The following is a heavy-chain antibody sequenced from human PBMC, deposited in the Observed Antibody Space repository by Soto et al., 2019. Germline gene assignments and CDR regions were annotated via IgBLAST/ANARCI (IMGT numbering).Heavy chain of an antibody. CDR1: GGSISSYY. CDR3: ARQNGIAVAGTSPYFDY. CDR2: IYYSGST. Sequence: SETLSLTCTASGGSISSYYWSWIRQPPGKGLEWIGYIYYSGSTNYNPSLKSRVTISVDTSKNQFSLKLSSVTAADTAVYYCARQNGIAVAGTSPYFDYWGQGTLVTVSS. J-gene: IGHJ4*02. V-gene: IGHV4-59*08. D-gene: IGHD6-19*01.